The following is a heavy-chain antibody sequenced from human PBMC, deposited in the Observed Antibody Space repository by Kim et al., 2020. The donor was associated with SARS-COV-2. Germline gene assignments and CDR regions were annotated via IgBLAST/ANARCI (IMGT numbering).Heavy chain of an antibody. Sequence: SRVTTSVDTSKNQFSLKLSSVTAADTAVYYCARNRGTGIAVAGDFDAFDIWGQGTMVTVSS. D-gene: IGHD6-19*01. J-gene: IGHJ3*02. CDR3: ARNRGTGIAVAGDFDAFDI. V-gene: IGHV4-28*01.